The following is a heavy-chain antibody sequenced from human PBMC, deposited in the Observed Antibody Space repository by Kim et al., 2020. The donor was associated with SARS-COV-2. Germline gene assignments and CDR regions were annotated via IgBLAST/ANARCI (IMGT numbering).Heavy chain of an antibody. CDR2: IQYTGST. CDR3: ARRPTYGSGRNAFDT. CDR1: GGYISSSPYY. V-gene: IGHV4-39*01. D-gene: IGHD3-10*01. J-gene: IGHJ3*02. Sequence: SETLSLTCIVSGGYISSSPYYWDWIRQSPGKGLEWIGGIQYTGSTFYNPSLKRRVIVSVDTPKNQFSLKLYSVTASDTAMYYCARRPTYGSGRNAFDTWGRGKMDTVSS.